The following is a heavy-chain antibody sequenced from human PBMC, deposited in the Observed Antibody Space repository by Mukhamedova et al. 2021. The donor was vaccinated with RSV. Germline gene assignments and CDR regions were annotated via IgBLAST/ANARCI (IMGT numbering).Heavy chain of an antibody. CDR2: INPNSGGT. D-gene: IGHD3-10*01. V-gene: IGHV1-2*06. CDR3: ARDRAASSGRRAFDI. Sequence: MHWVRQAPGQGLEWMGRINPNSGGTNYAQKFQGRVTMTRDTSISTAYMELSRLRSDDTAVYYCARDRAASSGRRAFDIWGQGPMV. J-gene: IGHJ3*02.